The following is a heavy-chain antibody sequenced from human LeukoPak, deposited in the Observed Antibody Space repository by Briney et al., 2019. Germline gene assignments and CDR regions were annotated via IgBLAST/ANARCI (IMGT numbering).Heavy chain of an antibody. CDR2: IKKDGSEK. CDR1: GFTFSSYW. D-gene: IGHD5-18*01. V-gene: IGHV3-7*01. CDR3: ARDLSGIAGYTYGRGIDY. J-gene: IGHJ4*02. Sequence: TGGSLRLSCAASGFTFSSYWMSWVRQAPGKGPEWVANIKKDGSEKYYVDAVKGRFTISRDNAKTSLYLQMNSLRAEDTAVYYCARDLSGIAGYTYGRGIDYWGQGTLVAVSS.